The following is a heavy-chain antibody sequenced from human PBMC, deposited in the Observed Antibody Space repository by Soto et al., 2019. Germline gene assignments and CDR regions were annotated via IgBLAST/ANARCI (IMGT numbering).Heavy chain of an antibody. D-gene: IGHD2-8*01. V-gene: IGHV4-30-4*01. CDR3: VIDRMEGVWLQPIVY. CDR1: GGSISSGDYY. Sequence: QVQLQESGPGLVKPSQTLSLTCTVSGGSISSGDYYWSWIRQPPGKGLEWIGYIYYSGSTYYNPYLNIRVTISVDTSKNQFSLKLSSVTAADTAVYYCVIDRMEGVWLQPIVYWGQGTLFSVSS. CDR2: IYYSGST. J-gene: IGHJ4*02.